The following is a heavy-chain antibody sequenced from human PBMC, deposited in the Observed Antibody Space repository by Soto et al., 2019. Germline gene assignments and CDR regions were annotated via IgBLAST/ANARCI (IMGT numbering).Heavy chain of an antibody. CDR2: INHSGST. CDR3: ARGAGDYSYGYTFSS. J-gene: IGHJ5*02. CDR1: GGSFSGYY. D-gene: IGHD5-18*01. V-gene: IGHV4-34*01. Sequence: SETLSLTCAVYGGSFSGYYWSWIRQPPGKGLEWIGEINHSGSTNYNPSLKSRVTISVDTSKNQFSLKLSSVTAADTAVYYCARGAGDYSYGYTFSSWGQGTLVTVSS.